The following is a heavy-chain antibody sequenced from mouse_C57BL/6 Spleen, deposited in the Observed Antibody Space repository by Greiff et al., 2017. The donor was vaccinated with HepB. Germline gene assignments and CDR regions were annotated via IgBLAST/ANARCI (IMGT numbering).Heavy chain of an antibody. V-gene: IGHV1-18*01. CDR1: GYTFTDYN. CDR3: ARSGSSPYYFDY. J-gene: IGHJ2*01. Sequence: EVQLQQSGPELVKPGASVKIPCKASGYTFTDYNMDWVKQSHGKSLEWIGDINPNNGGTIYNQKFKGKATLTADKSSSTAYMELRSLTSEDTAVYYCARSGSSPYYFDYWGQGTTLTVSS. CDR2: INPNNGGT. D-gene: IGHD1-1*01.